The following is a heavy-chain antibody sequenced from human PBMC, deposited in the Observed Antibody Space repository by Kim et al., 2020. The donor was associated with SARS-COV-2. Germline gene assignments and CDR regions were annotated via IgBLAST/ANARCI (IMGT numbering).Heavy chain of an antibody. CDR1: GGSISSSNW. V-gene: IGHV4-4*02. Sequence: SETLSLTCAVSGGSISSSNWWSWVRQPPGKGLEWIGEIYHSGSTNYNPSLKSRVTISVDKSKNQFSLKLSSVTAADTAVYYCARGPGHYYDSRHLDYWGQGTLVTVSS. D-gene: IGHD3-22*01. CDR3: ARGPGHYYDSRHLDY. J-gene: IGHJ4*02. CDR2: IYHSGST.